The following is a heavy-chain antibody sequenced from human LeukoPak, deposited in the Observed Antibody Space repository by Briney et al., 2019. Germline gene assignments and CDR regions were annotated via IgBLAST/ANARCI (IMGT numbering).Heavy chain of an antibody. D-gene: IGHD2-21*02. CDR1: GFKLSSHT. V-gene: IGHV3-21*01. CDR2: IAGSSGCI. Sequence: GGSLRLSCAASGFKLSSHTMNWVRQAPGKGLEWVSSIAGSSGCISYADSVKGRFTISKDNAKKSLYLQMTSLTADDTAVYYCARDRGAYCGGDCYLGFDYWGRGTLVTVSS. CDR3: ARDRGAYCGGDCYLGFDY. J-gene: IGHJ4*01.